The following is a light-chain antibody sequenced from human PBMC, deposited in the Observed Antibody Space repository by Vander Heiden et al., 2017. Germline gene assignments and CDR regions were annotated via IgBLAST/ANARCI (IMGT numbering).Light chain of an antibody. CDR3: QQYDNLPSLT. J-gene: IGKJ4*01. Sequence: DIQMTQSPSSLSASVGDRVTITCQASQAISNYSNWYQQKPGKAPKLLIYDASNLETGVPSRFSGSGSGTDFTFTISSLQPEDIATYYCQQYDNLPSLTFGGGTKVEIK. V-gene: IGKV1-33*01. CDR1: QAISNY. CDR2: DAS.